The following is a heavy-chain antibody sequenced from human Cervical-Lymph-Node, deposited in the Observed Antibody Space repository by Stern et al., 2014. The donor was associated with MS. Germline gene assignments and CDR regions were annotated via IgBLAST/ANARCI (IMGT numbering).Heavy chain of an antibody. Sequence: EVQLVESGAEVKKPGESLKISCKGSGYTFTNNWIAWVRQMPGKGLEWMGIIYPDDSDIRYSPSLQGQVTISADKSISPAYRQWSTLKPADSAVYYWARPPPRRKWDDPNYGMDVWGQGTTVTVSS. CDR1: GYTFTNNW. D-gene: IGHD1-1*01. V-gene: IGHV5-51*03. CDR3: ARPPPRRKWDDPNYGMDV. J-gene: IGHJ6*02. CDR2: IYPDDSDI.